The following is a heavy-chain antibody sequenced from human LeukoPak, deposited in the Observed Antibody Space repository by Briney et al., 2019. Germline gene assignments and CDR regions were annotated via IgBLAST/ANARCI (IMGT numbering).Heavy chain of an antibody. Sequence: GESLKISCKGSGYSFTSYWIGWVRQMPGKGLEWMGIIYPGDSDTRYSPSFQGQVTISADKSISTAYLQWSSLKASDTAMYYCARSSVRGVIIIGLQMDYWGQGTLVTVSS. CDR1: GYSFTSYW. CDR3: ARSSVRGVIIIGLQMDY. D-gene: IGHD3-10*01. J-gene: IGHJ4*01. CDR2: IYPGDSDT. V-gene: IGHV5-51*01.